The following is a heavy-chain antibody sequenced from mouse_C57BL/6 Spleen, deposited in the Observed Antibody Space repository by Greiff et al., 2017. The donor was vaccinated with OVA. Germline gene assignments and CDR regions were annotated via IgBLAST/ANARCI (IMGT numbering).Heavy chain of an antibody. D-gene: IGHD1-1*01. J-gene: IGHJ1*03. CDR3: ARQAVILLLRYFDV. CDR1: GYAFSSSW. V-gene: IGHV1-82*01. CDR2: IYPGDGDT. Sequence: QVQLQQSGPELVKPGASVKISCKASGYAFSSSWMNWVKQRPGKGLEWIGRIYPGDGDTNYNGKFKGKATLTADKSSSTAYMQLSSLTSEDSAVYFCARQAVILLLRYFDVWGTGTTVTVSS.